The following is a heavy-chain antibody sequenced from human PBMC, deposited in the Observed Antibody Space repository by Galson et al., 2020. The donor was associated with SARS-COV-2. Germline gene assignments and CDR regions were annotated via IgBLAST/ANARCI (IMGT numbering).Heavy chain of an antibody. J-gene: IGHJ4*02. V-gene: IGHV3-30*04. Sequence: QLGESLKISCAASGFTFSSYAMHWVRQAPGKGLEWVAVISYDGSNKYYADSVKGRFTISRDNSKNTLYLQMNSLRAEDTAVYYCARDRRVSSSGHFDYWGQGTLVTVS. D-gene: IGHD6-6*01. CDR1: GFTFSSYA. CDR2: ISYDGSNK. CDR3: ARDRRVSSSGHFDY.